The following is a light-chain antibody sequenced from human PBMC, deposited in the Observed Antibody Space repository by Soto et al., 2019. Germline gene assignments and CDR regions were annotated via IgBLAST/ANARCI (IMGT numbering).Light chain of an antibody. CDR2: DVN. V-gene: IGLV2-14*01. J-gene: IGLJ1*01. Sequence: QSALTQPPSASGSPGQSVTISCTGTSSDVGGYNYVSWYQQHPGKAPKLMIYDVNTRPSGVSNRFSGSKSGNTASLTISGLQAKDEADYYCSSYTSSSTLVFGTGTKLTVL. CDR1: SSDVGGYNY. CDR3: SSYTSSSTLV.